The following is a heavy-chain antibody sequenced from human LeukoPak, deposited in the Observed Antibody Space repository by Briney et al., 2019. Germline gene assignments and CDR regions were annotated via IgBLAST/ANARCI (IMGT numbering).Heavy chain of an antibody. D-gene: IGHD2/OR15-2a*01. CDR3: ARDRFHSTEGWFDP. CDR2: IIPILGIA. V-gene: IGHV1-69*04. Sequence: SVKVSCKASGYTFTGYYMHWVRQAPGQGLEWMGRIIPILGIANYAQKFQGRVTITADKSTSTAYMELSSLRSEDTAVYYCARDRFHSTEGWFDPWGQGTLVTVSS. J-gene: IGHJ5*02. CDR1: GYTFTGYY.